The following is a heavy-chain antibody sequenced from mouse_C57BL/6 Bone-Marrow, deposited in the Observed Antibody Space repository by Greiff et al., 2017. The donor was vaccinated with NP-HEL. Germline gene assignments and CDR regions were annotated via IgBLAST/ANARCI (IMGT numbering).Heavy chain of an antibody. V-gene: IGHV2-5*01. D-gene: IGHD2-3*01. Sequence: VQLQQSGPGLVQPSQSLSITCTVSGFSLTSYGVHWVRQSPGKGLEWLGVIWRGGSTDYNAACMSRLSITKDNSKSQVFFKMNSLQADDTAIYYCAKGWFYFDYWGQGTTLTVSS. CDR3: AKGWFYFDY. CDR1: GFSLTSYG. CDR2: IWRGGST. J-gene: IGHJ2*01.